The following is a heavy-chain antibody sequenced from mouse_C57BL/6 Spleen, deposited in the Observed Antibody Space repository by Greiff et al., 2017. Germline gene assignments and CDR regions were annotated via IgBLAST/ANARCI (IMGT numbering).Heavy chain of an antibody. Sequence: QVQLQQPGAELVRPGSSVKLSCKASGYTFTSYWMHWVKQRPIQGLEWIGNIDPSDSETHYNQKFKDKATLTVDKSSSTAYMQLSSLTSEDSAVYYCARRYDYHYFDYGGQGTTLTVSS. D-gene: IGHD2-4*01. V-gene: IGHV1-52*01. CDR2: IDPSDSET. J-gene: IGHJ2*01. CDR1: GYTFTSYW. CDR3: ARRYDYHYFDY.